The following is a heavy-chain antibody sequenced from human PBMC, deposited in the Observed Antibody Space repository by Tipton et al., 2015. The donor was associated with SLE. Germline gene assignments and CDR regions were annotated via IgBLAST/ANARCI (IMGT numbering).Heavy chain of an antibody. V-gene: IGHV3-30*04. CDR2: ISFDGSNK. J-gene: IGHJ6*02. CDR3: AREGGSTWPRDYYCGMDV. CDR1: GFTFSSYA. Sequence: SLRLSCAGSGFTFSSYAIHWVRQAPGKGLEWVALISFDGSNKYYADSVKGRFTISRDNAKNSLYLQMYGLRAEDTAVYFCAREGGSTWPRDYYCGMDVWGQGTTVTVSS. D-gene: IGHD6-13*01.